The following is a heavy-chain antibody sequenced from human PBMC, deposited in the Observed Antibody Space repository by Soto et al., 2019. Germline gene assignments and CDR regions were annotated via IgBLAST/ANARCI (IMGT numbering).Heavy chain of an antibody. D-gene: IGHD5-12*01. CDR2: IIPIFGTA. J-gene: IGHJ6*02. CDR3: ARGRYSGYDLAYYYYGMDV. CDR1: GGTFSSYA. V-gene: IGHV1-69*13. Sequence: SVKVSCKASGGTFSSYAISWVRQAPGQGLEWMGGIIPIFGTANYAQKLQGRVTITADESTSTAYMELSSLRSEDTAVYYCARGRYSGYDLAYYYYGMDVWGQGTTVTVSS.